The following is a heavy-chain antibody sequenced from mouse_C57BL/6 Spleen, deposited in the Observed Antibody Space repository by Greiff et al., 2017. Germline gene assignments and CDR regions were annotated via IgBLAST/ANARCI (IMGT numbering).Heavy chain of an antibody. J-gene: IGHJ3*01. V-gene: IGHV1-72*01. CDR3: ARWGYDYDENWFAY. CDR2: IDPNSGGT. D-gene: IGHD2-4*01. Sequence: VQLQQPGAELVKPGASVTLSCKASGYTFTSYWMHWVKQRPGRGLEWIGRIDPNSGGTKYNEKFKSKATLTVDKPSSTAYMQLSNLTSEDSAVYYCARWGYDYDENWFAYWGQGTLVTVSA. CDR1: GYTFTSYW.